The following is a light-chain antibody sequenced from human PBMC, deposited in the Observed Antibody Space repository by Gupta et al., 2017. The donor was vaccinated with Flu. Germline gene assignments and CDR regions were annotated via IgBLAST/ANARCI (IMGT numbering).Light chain of an antibody. V-gene: IGKV4-1*01. CDR3: QQYYSTPWT. J-gene: IGKJ1*01. Sequence: LGERATINCKSSQSVLYSSNNKNYLAWYQQKPGQPPKLLIYWASTRESGVPDRFSGSGSGTDFTLTISSLQAEDVTVYYCQQYYSTPWTFGQGTKVEVK. CDR2: WAS. CDR1: QSVLYSSNNKNY.